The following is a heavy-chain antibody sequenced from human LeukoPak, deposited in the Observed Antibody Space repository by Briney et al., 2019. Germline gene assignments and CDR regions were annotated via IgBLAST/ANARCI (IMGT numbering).Heavy chain of an antibody. CDR2: VNGNGRST. V-gene: IGHV3-74*01. Sequence: GGSLRLSCAASGLTFSTYWMHWVRQAPGKGLVWVSRVNGNGRSTNYADSVKGRFTISRDTAKNTLYLQMNSLRAEDTAVYFCARGPQNSYGSGTYYDGVFDNWGQGTLVTVAS. D-gene: IGHD3-10*01. CDR3: ARGPQNSYGSGTYYDGVFDN. J-gene: IGHJ4*02. CDR1: GLTFSTYW.